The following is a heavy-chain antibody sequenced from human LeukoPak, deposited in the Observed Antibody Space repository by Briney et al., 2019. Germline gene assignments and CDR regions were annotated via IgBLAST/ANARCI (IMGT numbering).Heavy chain of an antibody. CDR1: GFTFSNYN. CDR2: ITASSTAI. V-gene: IGHV3-21*04. D-gene: IGHD1-26*01. J-gene: IGHJ4*02. CDR3: AKLREWELPDLFDY. Sequence: GGSLRLSCAASGFTFSNYNMNWVRQAPGKGLEWVSSITASSTAIYSADSVKGRFTISRDNAKNFLYLQMNSLRAEDTAVYYCAKLREWELPDLFDYWGQGTLVTVSS.